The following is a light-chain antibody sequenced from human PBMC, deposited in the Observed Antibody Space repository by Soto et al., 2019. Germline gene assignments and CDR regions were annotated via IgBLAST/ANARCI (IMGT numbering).Light chain of an antibody. Sequence: EIVLTQSPGTLSLSPGERATLSCRASQSVSSSYLAWYQQKPGQAPRLLIYGASSRATGIPDRFSGSGSGTHFTLTISRLEPEDFAVYYCQQYGSSPRLFTFGPGTKVDIK. CDR2: GAS. CDR1: QSVSSSY. J-gene: IGKJ3*01. V-gene: IGKV3-20*01. CDR3: QQYGSSPRLFT.